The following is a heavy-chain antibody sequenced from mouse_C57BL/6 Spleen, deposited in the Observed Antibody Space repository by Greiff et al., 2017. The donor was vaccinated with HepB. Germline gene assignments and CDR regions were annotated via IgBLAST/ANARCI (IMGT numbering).Heavy chain of an antibody. Sequence: QVQLQQSGAELVRPGASVTLSCKASGYTFTDYEMHWVKQTPVHGLEWIGAIDPETGGTAYNRKFKGKAILTADKSSSTAYMELRSLTSEDSAVYYCTRQGRQLRLVKYAMDYWGQGTSVTVST. J-gene: IGHJ4*01. CDR1: GYTFTDYE. D-gene: IGHD3-2*02. CDR3: TRQGRQLRLVKYAMDY. CDR2: IDPETGGT. V-gene: IGHV1-15*01.